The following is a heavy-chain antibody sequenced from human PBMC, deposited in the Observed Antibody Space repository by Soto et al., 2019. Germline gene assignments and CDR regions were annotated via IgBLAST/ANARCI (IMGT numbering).Heavy chain of an antibody. J-gene: IGHJ6*02. V-gene: IGHV3-21*01. D-gene: IGHD6-13*01. Sequence: EVQLVESGGGLGKLGGSLRLSCAASGFPFSSDSMHLVRQDPGKGLEWVSAISSSSSYVDYADSVKGRFTISEDNSKNSLYLQMNSLRAEDTAVYYCASVLYSSPSYGMDVWGQGTTVTVSS. CDR2: ISSSSSYV. CDR3: ASVLYSSPSYGMDV. CDR1: GFPFSSDS.